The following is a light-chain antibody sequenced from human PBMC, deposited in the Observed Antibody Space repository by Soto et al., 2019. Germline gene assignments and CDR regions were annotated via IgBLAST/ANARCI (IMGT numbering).Light chain of an antibody. Sequence: EIVLTQSPATLSLSPGERATLSCRASQSVSTYLAWYQQKPGQSPRLLVYDVSIRATGIPARFSGSGSGTDFTLTISSLEPEDFAVYYCQQRNQWTPIFTFGPGTKVDF. V-gene: IGKV3-11*01. CDR1: QSVSTY. J-gene: IGKJ3*01. CDR3: QQRNQWTPIFT. CDR2: DVS.